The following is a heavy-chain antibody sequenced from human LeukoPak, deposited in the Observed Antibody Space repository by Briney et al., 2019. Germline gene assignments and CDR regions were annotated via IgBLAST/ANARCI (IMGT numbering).Heavy chain of an antibody. D-gene: IGHD3-10*01. V-gene: IGHV3-23*01. CDR2: ISGSGGST. Sequence: PGGSLRLSCAASGFTFSSYAMSWVRQAPGKGLEWVSAISGSGGSTYYADSVKGRFTISRDNSKNTLYLQMNSLRAEDTAVYYCAKDQYYYGSGSYFYAFDIWGQGTMVTVSS. J-gene: IGHJ3*02. CDR1: GFTFSSYA. CDR3: AKDQYYYGSGSYFYAFDI.